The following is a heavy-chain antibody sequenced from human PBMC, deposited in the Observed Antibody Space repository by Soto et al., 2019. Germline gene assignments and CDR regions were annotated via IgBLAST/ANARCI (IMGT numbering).Heavy chain of an antibody. J-gene: IGHJ4*02. CDR1: GFSLSTTGVA. V-gene: IGHV2-5*02. Sequence: QITLKESGPALVKPRQTLTLTCTFSGFSLSTTGVAVGWIRQPPGKALEWLALIYWDDDKRYRPSLKSRLTLPKETFQNQVVLKMTHLEPVETGHYFCGHRPRGDSRRRRNGGYLDFWGPGNLVTVFS. D-gene: IGHD1-1*01. CDR3: GHRPRGDSRRRRNGGYLDF. CDR2: IYWDDDK.